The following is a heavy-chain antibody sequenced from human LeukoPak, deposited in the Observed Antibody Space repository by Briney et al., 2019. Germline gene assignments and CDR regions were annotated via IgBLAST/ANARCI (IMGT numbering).Heavy chain of an antibody. CDR1: GGSISSSNYY. CDR3: ASSRVGDVFDV. CDR2: IFYSGST. Sequence: KPSETLSLTCTVSGGSISSSNYYWGWIRQPPGKGLECIGSIFYSGSTFYNPSLRSRATISVDTSKNYFSLKLTSVTAGDTAVYYCASSRVGDVFDVWGQGTMVPISS. D-gene: IGHD1-26*01. J-gene: IGHJ3*01. V-gene: IGHV4-39*02.